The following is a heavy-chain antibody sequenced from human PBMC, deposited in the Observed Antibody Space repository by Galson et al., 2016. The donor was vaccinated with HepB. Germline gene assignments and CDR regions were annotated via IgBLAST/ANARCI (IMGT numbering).Heavy chain of an antibody. D-gene: IGHD3-10*01. Sequence: ETLSLTCAVSGGPFSGYWSWLRQPPGKGLEWIGEINQSGTSTTYNPSLVPRVTISVDTSKNQFSLDLKSVTAADTAVYYCARELGLRGIRMDVWGQGTTVIVSS. CDR3: ARELGLRGIRMDV. CDR2: INQSGTST. CDR1: GGPFSGY. J-gene: IGHJ6*02. V-gene: IGHV4-34*01.